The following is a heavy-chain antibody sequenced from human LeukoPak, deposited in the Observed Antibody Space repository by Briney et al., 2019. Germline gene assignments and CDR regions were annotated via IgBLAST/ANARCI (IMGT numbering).Heavy chain of an antibody. D-gene: IGHD3-10*01. V-gene: IGHV1-46*01. Sequence: ASVKVSCKASGYTFTSYYMHWVRQAPGQGLEWMGIINPSGGSTSYAQKFQGRVTMTRDMSTSTVYMELSSLRAEDTALYYCAKGGFGELGRWGFDAWGQGTLVTVSS. CDR2: INPSGGST. J-gene: IGHJ5*02. CDR1: GYTFTSYY. CDR3: AKGGFGELGRWGFDA.